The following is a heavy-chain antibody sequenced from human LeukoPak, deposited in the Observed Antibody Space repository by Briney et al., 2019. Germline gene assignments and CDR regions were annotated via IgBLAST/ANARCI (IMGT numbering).Heavy chain of an antibody. CDR3: ARGVYLYYDILTDFDY. CDR1: GYTFTGYY. CDR2: ITPNSGGT. Sequence: ASVKVSCKASGYTFTGYYMHWVRQAPGQGLEWMGWITPNSGGTNYAQKFQGRVTMTRDTSISTAYMELSRLRSDDTAVYYCARGVYLYYDILTDFDYWGQGTLVTVSS. V-gene: IGHV1-2*02. J-gene: IGHJ4*02. D-gene: IGHD3-9*01.